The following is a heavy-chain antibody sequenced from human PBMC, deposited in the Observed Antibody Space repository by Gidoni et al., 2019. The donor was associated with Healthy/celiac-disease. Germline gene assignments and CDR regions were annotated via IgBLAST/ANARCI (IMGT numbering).Heavy chain of an antibody. D-gene: IGHD3-22*01. CDR3: AKPTYYYDSSGYEYFQH. Sequence: EVQLLESGGGLVQPGGSLRLSCAASGFTFSSYAMSWVRQAPGKGLEWVSAISGSGGSTYYADSVKGRFTISRDNSKNTLYLQMNSLRAEDTAVYYCAKPTYYYDSSGYEYFQHWGRAPWSPSPQ. CDR2: ISGSGGST. CDR1: GFTFSSYA. V-gene: IGHV3-23*01. J-gene: IGHJ1*01.